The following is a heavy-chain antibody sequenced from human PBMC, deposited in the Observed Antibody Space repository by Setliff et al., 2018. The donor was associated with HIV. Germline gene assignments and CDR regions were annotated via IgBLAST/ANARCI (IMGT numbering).Heavy chain of an antibody. J-gene: IGHJ6*02. V-gene: IGHV3-74*03. CDR1: GFTFSNSW. Sequence: LRLSCAASGFTFSNSWMHWVRQAPGKGLVWVSRINTDGSSATYADSVKGRFTISRDNAKNTLYLQMNSLRAEDTAVYYCARGVRGVVNGMDVWGQGTTVTVSS. D-gene: IGHD3-10*01. CDR3: ARGVRGVVNGMDV. CDR2: INTDGSSA.